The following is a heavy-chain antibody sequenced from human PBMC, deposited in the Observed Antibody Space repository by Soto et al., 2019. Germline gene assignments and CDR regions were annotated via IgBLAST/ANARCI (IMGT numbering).Heavy chain of an antibody. D-gene: IGHD2-2*01. Sequence: PGGSLRLSCAASGFTFGSYWMSWVRQAPGKGLEWVANIKQDGSEKYYVDSVKGRFTISRDNAKNSLYLQMNSLRAEDTAVYYCARSGGGYCSSTSCYVGGGVDYWGQGTLVTVSS. CDR1: GFTFGSYW. CDR3: ARSGGGYCSSTSCYVGGGVDY. V-gene: IGHV3-7*01. CDR2: IKQDGSEK. J-gene: IGHJ4*02.